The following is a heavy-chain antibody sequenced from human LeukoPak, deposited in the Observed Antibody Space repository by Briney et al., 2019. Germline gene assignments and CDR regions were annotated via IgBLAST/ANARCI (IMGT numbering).Heavy chain of an antibody. CDR3: ARSKSYSSGWTDFDC. V-gene: IGHV3-13*01. CDR1: GFTFSSHD. CDR2: IGTDGNT. D-gene: IGHD6-19*01. Sequence: LTGGSLRLSCAASGFTFSSHDMHWVRHPTGKGLEWVSVIGTDGNTYYKDSVKGRFTISRENAKNSLYLQMDSLRAEHTAVYYCARSKSYSSGWTDFDCWGQGTLVTVSS. J-gene: IGHJ4*02.